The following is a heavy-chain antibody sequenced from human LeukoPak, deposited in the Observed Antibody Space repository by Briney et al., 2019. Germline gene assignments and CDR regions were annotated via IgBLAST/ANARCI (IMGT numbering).Heavy chain of an antibody. Sequence: SETLSLTCTVSGVSISSYYWSWIRQPPGKGLEWIGYIYYSGSTNYNPSLKSRVTISVDTSKNQFSLKLSSVTAADTAVYYCARRGGGYKTSAFDIWGQGTMVTVSS. D-gene: IGHD5-24*01. CDR3: ARRGGGYKTSAFDI. CDR2: IYYSGST. J-gene: IGHJ3*02. CDR1: GVSISSYY. V-gene: IGHV4-59*08.